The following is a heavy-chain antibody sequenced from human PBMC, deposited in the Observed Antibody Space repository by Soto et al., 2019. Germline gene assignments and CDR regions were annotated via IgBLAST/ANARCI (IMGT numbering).Heavy chain of an antibody. J-gene: IGHJ4*02. CDR1: GFTFSSYS. D-gene: IGHD5-18*01. V-gene: IGHV3-48*01. CDR3: ARAVMDTAMDG. CDR2: ISSSSSTI. Sequence: GGSLRLSCAASGFTFSSYSMNWVRQAPGKGLEWVSYISSSSSTIYYADSVKGRFTISRDNAKNSLYLQMNSLRAEDTAVYYCARAVMDTAMDGWGQGTLVTVSS.